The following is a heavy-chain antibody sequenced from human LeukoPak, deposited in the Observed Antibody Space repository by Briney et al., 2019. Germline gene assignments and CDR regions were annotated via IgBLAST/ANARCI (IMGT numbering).Heavy chain of an antibody. J-gene: IGHJ4*02. V-gene: IGHV3-48*04. CDR1: GFTFSTYS. Sequence: GGSLRLSCAASGFTFSTYSMNWVRQAPGKGLEWVSYISSSSNTIYYVDSVKGRFTISRDNGKDSLCLQMNSLRAEDTAVYYCAPGYCSSSSCTHYFEYWGQGTLVTVSS. CDR2: ISSSSNTI. D-gene: IGHD2-2*01. CDR3: APGYCSSSSCTHYFEY.